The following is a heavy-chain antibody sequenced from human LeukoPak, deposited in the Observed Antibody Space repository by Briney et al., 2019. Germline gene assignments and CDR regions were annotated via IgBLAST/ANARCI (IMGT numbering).Heavy chain of an antibody. CDR1: GGSFSGYY. D-gene: IGHD3-9*01. CDR3: ARAKPSYDILTGRRYYFDY. CDR2: INHSGST. J-gene: IGHJ4*02. Sequence: ESSETLSLTCAVYGGSFSGYYWSWIRQPPGKGLEWIGEINHSGSTNYNPSLKSRVTISVDTSKNQFSLKLSSVTAADTAVYYCARAKPSYDILTGRRYYFDYWGQGALVTVSS. V-gene: IGHV4-34*01.